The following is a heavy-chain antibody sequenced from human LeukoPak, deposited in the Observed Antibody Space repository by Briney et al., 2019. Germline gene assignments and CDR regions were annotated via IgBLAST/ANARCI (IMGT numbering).Heavy chain of an antibody. CDR2: INPQKRDT. CDR1: GYTFSSYG. D-gene: IGHD4/OR15-4a*01. CDR3: ARRKYGADYNGMDV. J-gene: IGHJ6*02. Sequence: GASVKVSCKASGYTFSSYGINCVRLAPGRGPEWMASINPQKRDTHYAQNFQGRVTVTAGTSTNTAYMELRSLRSDDTAIYYCARRKYGADYNGMDVWGQGTTVTVSS. V-gene: IGHV1-18*01.